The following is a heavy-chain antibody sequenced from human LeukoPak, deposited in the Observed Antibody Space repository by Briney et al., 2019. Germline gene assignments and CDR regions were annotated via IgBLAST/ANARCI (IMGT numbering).Heavy chain of an antibody. CDR1: GGSISSSSYY. CDR3: ARDGLGDSSGYYYSWFDP. D-gene: IGHD3-22*01. V-gene: IGHV4-39*07. J-gene: IGHJ5*02. Sequence: PSETLSPTCTVSGGSISSSSYYWGWIRQPPGKGLEWIGSIYYSGSTYYNPSLKSRVTISVDTSKNQFSLKLSSVTAADTAVYYCARDGLGDSSGYYYSWFDPWGQGTLVTVSS. CDR2: IYYSGST.